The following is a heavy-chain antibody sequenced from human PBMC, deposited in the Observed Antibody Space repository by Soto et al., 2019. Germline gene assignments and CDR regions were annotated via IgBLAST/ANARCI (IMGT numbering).Heavy chain of an antibody. CDR2: ISSIPDGGTT. V-gene: IGHV3-15*01. Sequence: EVQLVESGGGLVQPGGSLKLSCAASGFTFSDAWMSWVRQAPGKGLEWVGRISSIPDGGTTDYAAPVKGRFSISRDDSKNTLYLQMNSLKTEDTAVYYCTTDRVVSYYYGMDVWGQGTTVTVSS. CDR1: GFTFSDAW. CDR3: TTDRVVSYYYGMDV. D-gene: IGHD3-10*01. J-gene: IGHJ6*02.